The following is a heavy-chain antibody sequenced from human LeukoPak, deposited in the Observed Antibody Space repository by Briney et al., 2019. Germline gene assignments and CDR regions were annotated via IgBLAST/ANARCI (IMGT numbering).Heavy chain of an antibody. D-gene: IGHD3-16*01. CDR2: IRYVGSNK. V-gene: IGHV3-30*02. CDR3: AKDRRGDFDY. J-gene: IGHJ4*02. CDR1: GFTFSSYG. Sequence: GGSLRLSCAASGFTFSSYGMHWVRQAPGKGLEWVAFIRYVGSNKYYADSVKGRFTISRDNSKNTLYLQMNSLRAEDTAVYYCAKDRRGDFDYWGQGTLVTVSS.